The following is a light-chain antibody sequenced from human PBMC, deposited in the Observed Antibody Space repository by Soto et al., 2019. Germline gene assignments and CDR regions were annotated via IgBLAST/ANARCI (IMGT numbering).Light chain of an antibody. CDR1: QSVSSRY. J-gene: IGKJ4*01. CDR3: QQYGNSPLLT. CDR2: DAS. Sequence: EIVLTQSPGTLSLSPEERATLSYRASQSVSSRYLAWYQQKSGQAPRLVIFDASRRATGSPDRFSGSGSGTDFTLTISRLEPEDFAVYYCQQYGNSPLLTFGGGTKVEIK. V-gene: IGKV3-20*01.